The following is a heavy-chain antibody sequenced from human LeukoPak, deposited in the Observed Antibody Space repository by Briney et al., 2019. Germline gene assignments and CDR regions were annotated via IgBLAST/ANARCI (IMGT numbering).Heavy chain of an antibody. D-gene: IGHD6-19*01. Sequence: GGSLRLSCAASGFTFSSYSMNWVRQAPGKGLEGVSSISSSSSYIYYADSVKGRFTISRDNAKNSLYLQMNSLRAEDTAVYYCAKGPQWLRLYYFDYWGQGTLVTVSS. J-gene: IGHJ4*02. CDR2: ISSSSSYI. CDR1: GFTFSSYS. V-gene: IGHV3-21*01. CDR3: AKGPQWLRLYYFDY.